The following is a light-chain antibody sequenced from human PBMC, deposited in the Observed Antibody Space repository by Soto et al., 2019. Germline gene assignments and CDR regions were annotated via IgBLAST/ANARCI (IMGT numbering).Light chain of an antibody. J-gene: IGKJ4*01. Sequence: DIQMTQSPSSLSASAGDRVTITCRASQSISNYLNWYQQKPGKAPKLLIYAASTLQSGVPSRFSGSGSGTDFTLTISCLQSEDFATYYCQQYYSYPPTFGGGTKVELK. V-gene: IGKV1-39*01. CDR2: AAS. CDR1: QSISNY. CDR3: QQYYSYPPT.